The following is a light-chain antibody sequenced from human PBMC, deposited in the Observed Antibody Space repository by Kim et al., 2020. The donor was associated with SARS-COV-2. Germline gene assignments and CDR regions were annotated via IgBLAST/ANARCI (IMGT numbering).Light chain of an antibody. J-gene: IGLJ2*01. CDR2: YVI. CDR1: NTGRKS. CDR3: QVWDNSSDQMI. Sequence: GKTGKSACGGNNTGRKSVQWYLQKSGPAPVSVTYYVIDRPSGIPERFSGSNSENTATLTISRVEAEAEADYYCQVWDNSSDQMIFGGGTQLTVL. V-gene: IGLV3-21*04.